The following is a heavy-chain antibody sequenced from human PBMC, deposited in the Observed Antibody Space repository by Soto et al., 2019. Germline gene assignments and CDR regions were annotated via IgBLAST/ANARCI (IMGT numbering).Heavy chain of an antibody. V-gene: IGHV3-33*01. CDR1: GFTFSSYG. Sequence: QVQLVESGGGVVQPGRSLRLSCAASGFTFSSYGMHWVRQAPGKGLEWVAVIWYDGSNKYYADSVKGRFTISRDNSKNTLYLQMNSLRAEDTAVYYCVRGRYSSSSGVGDYYYGMDVWGQGTTVTVSS. J-gene: IGHJ6*02. D-gene: IGHD6-6*01. CDR3: VRGRYSSSSGVGDYYYGMDV. CDR2: IWYDGSNK.